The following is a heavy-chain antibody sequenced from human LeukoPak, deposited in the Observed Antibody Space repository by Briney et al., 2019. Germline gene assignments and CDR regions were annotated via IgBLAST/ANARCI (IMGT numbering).Heavy chain of an antibody. J-gene: IGHJ4*02. CDR2: IRYDGSNK. CDR3: AKVRLLWFGESSFDY. Sequence: GGSLRLSCAASGFTFSSYGMHWVRQAPGKGLEWVAFIRYDGSNKYYADSVKGRFTISRDNSKNTLYLQMNSLRAEDTAVYYCAKVRLLWFGESSFDYWGQGTLVTVSS. CDR1: GFTFSSYG. V-gene: IGHV3-30*02. D-gene: IGHD3-10*01.